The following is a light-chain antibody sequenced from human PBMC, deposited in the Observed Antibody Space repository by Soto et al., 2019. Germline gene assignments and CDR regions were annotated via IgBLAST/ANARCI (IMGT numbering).Light chain of an antibody. CDR1: QNIRNL. V-gene: IGKV1-5*01. CDR3: QQYNTYST. J-gene: IGKJ5*01. CDR2: DAS. Sequence: DIQMSQSPSTLPASVGDSVTITCRASQNIRNLLAWYQQKPGKAPNPLIYDASSLKSGVPSRFSGSGSGTEFTLTISSLQPDDFATYYCQQYNTYSTFGQGTRLEIK.